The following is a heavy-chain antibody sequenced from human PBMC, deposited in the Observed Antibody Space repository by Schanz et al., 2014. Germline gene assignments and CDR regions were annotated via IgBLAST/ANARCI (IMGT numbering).Heavy chain of an antibody. J-gene: IGHJ6*03. CDR3: AKGSYYYYYMDF. V-gene: IGHV3-33*06. CDR1: GFTFSSYG. Sequence: QVQLVESGGGVVQPGRSLRLSCAASGFTFSSYGMHWVRQAPGKGLEWVAVIWYDGSNKYYADSVKGRFTISRDNSKNTVYLQMNSLRADDTAVYYCAKGSYYYYYMDFWGNGTTVTVSS. CDR2: IWYDGSNK.